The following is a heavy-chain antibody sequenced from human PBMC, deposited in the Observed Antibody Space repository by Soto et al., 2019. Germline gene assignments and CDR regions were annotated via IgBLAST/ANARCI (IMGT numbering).Heavy chain of an antibody. V-gene: IGHV3-23*01. J-gene: IGHJ4*02. CDR3: VARYSYGG. D-gene: IGHD5-12*01. Sequence: EVQLLESGGGLIQPGGSLRLYCAASGFTISSYGMSWVRQAPGKGLEWVSAISADGSNTYYADSVRGRFTVSRDNSKYALYLQMSSLRAEDTAVYYSVARYSYGGGDRGTLVTVSS. CDR2: ISADGSNT. CDR1: GFTISSYG.